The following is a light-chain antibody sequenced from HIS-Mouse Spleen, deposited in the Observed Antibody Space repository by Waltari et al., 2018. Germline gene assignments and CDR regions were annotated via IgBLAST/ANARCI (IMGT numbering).Light chain of an antibody. CDR3: NSRDSSGNVV. V-gene: IGLV3-19*01. CDR1: SLRSYY. J-gene: IGLJ2*01. CDR2: GQN. Sequence: SSELTQDPAVSVALGQTVRITCQGDSLRSYYASWYQQKPGQAPVLVIYGQNNRPSGIPDRFSGSSSGNTASLTITGAQAEDEADYYCNSRDSSGNVVFGGGTKLTVL.